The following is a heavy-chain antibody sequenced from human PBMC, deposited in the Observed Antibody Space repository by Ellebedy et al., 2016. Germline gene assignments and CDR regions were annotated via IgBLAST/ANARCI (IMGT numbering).Heavy chain of an antibody. D-gene: IGHD3-3*01. Sequence: GESLKISXAASGFNFHEYTMHWFRHAPGKGLECVSLISCNGGSTYYADSVKGRFTISRDKSRNSLYLQMNSLRTEDTALYYCAQDRYDFWSGYYLTDYWGQGTLVTVSS. CDR1: GFNFHEYT. V-gene: IGHV3-43*01. CDR3: AQDRYDFWSGYYLTDY. CDR2: ISCNGGST. J-gene: IGHJ4*02.